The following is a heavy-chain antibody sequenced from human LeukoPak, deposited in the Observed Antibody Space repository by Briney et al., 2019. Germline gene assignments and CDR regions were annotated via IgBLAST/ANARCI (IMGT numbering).Heavy chain of an antibody. Sequence: QTGGSLRLSCAASGFTFSSYAMSWVRQAPGKGPEWVSGICGSCGSTYYADSVKGRFTISRDNSKNTLYLQVNSLRAEDTALYYCARTVTTGLYSSDYWGQGTLVTVSS. J-gene: IGHJ4*02. CDR2: ICGSCGST. CDR1: GFTFSSYA. CDR3: ARTVTTGLYSSDY. D-gene: IGHD4-17*01. V-gene: IGHV3-23*01.